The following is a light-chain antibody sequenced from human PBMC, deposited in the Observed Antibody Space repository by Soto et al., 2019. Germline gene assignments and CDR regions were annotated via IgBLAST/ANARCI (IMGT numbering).Light chain of an antibody. CDR2: DAS. J-gene: IGKJ5*01. Sequence: DIQMTQSPSTLSASVGDRVIITCRASQSISSWLAWYQQKPGKAPKLLIYDASSLESGVPSRFSGSGSGTEFTLTISSLQPDDFATYYCQQYNSYPYTFGQGTRLEIK. CDR1: QSISSW. V-gene: IGKV1-5*01. CDR3: QQYNSYPYT.